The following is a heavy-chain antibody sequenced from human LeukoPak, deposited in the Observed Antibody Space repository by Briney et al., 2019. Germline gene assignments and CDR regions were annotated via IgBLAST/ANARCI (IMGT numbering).Heavy chain of an antibody. Sequence: PGGSLRLSCAASGFTFSSYILNWVRQAPGKGLEWVSYISGSSNTIYYADSVKGRFTISRDNAKNSLYLQMNSLRAEDTAVYYCARRHLDSAGWTIDYWGQGTLVTVSS. CDR3: ARRHLDSAGWTIDY. CDR2: ISGSSNTI. V-gene: IGHV3-48*01. J-gene: IGHJ4*02. CDR1: GFTFSSYI. D-gene: IGHD3-9*01.